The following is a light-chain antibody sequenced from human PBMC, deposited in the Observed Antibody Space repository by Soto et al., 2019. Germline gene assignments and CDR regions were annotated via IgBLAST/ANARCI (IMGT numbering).Light chain of an antibody. CDR2: DVS. Sequence: QSALTQPRSVSGSPGQSVTISCTGTSSDVGGYNYVSWYQQHPGKAPKLMNYDVSKRPSGVPDRFSGSKSGNTASLTISGLQAEDEADYYCSSYAGSYTVLFGGGTKLTVL. CDR1: SSDVGGYNY. CDR3: SSYAGSYTVL. J-gene: IGLJ2*01. V-gene: IGLV2-11*01.